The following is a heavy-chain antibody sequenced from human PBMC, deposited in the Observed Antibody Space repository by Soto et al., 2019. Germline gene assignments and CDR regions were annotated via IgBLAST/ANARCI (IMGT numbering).Heavy chain of an antibody. CDR3: AKELSAINYYDSSVPWFDP. CDR1: GFTFSSYG. J-gene: IGHJ5*02. CDR2: ISYDGSNK. V-gene: IGHV3-30*18. Sequence: PGGSLRLSCAASGFTFSSYGMHWVRQAPGKGLEWVAVISYDGSNKYYADSVKGRFTISRDNSKNTLYLQMNSLRAEDTAVYYCAKELSAINYYDSSVPWFDPWGQGTLVTVSS. D-gene: IGHD3-22*01.